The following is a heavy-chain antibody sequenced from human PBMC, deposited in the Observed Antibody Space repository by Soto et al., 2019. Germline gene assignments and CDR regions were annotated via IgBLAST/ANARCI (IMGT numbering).Heavy chain of an antibody. CDR3: ARDPPGIAASGDGG. CDR2: IYSGGNT. V-gene: IGHV3-53*01. J-gene: IGHJ4*02. CDR1: GFTVSNNY. D-gene: IGHD6-13*01. Sequence: PGVSLRLSWAASGFTVSNNYMRWVRQAPGKGLEWVSLIYSGGNTHYADSVKGRFTISRDNSKNTLFLQMNSLRVEDKAVYYCARDPPGIAASGDGGWGQGTLVTVSS.